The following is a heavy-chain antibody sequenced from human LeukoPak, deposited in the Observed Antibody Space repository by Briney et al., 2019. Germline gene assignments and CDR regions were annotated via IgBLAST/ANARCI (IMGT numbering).Heavy chain of an antibody. J-gene: IGHJ4*02. CDR3: ATETNGRHYDY. CDR2: IGPTGSDR. CDR1: GLTFSTSG. D-gene: IGHD1-14*01. Sequence: GGSLSLSCTASGLTFSTSGFNWLRQAPGKGLEWVASIGPTGSDRYHADSIKGRFTISRDNANNFLYLQMNSLRAEDTAVYYCATETNGRHYDYWGQGTLLTVSS. V-gene: IGHV3-21*06.